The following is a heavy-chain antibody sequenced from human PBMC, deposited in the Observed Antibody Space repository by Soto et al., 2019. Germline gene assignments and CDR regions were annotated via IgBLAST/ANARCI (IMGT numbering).Heavy chain of an antibody. Sequence: QVQLQESGPGLVKPSQTLSLTCTVSGGSISSGGYYWSWIRQHPGKGLEWIGYIYYSGSTYYIPSLKSLVTNSADTSKNQFSLRLSSVTAADTAGDYCARSINPWGQGTLVTVSS. V-gene: IGHV4-31*01. J-gene: IGHJ5*02. CDR2: IYYSGST. D-gene: IGHD3-10*01. CDR3: ARSINP. CDR1: GGSISSGGYY.